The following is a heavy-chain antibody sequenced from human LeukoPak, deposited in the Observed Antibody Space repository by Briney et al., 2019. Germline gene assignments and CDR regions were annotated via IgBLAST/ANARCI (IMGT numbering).Heavy chain of an antibody. J-gene: IGHJ5*02. Sequence: ASVKVPCKASGYTFTSYDINWVRQATGQGLEWMGWMNPNSGNTGYAQKFQGRVTMTRNTSISTAYMELSSLRSEDTAVYYCARSPKTRITIFGVVRYNWFDPWGQGTLVTVSS. CDR2: MNPNSGNT. D-gene: IGHD3-3*01. CDR3: ARSPKTRITIFGVVRYNWFDP. CDR1: GYTFTSYD. V-gene: IGHV1-8*01.